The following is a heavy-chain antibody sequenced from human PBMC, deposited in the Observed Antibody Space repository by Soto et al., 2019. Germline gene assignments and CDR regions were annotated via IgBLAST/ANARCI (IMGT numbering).Heavy chain of an antibody. CDR1: GGSISSSSYY. CDR2: IYYTGST. CDR3: AKSNSGSYSFDY. Sequence: SKTLSLTCAVSGGSISSSSYYWAWIRQPPGKGLEWIANIYYTGSTYYNPSLGGRVTISIDTSKDQFSLKLGSVTAADTAVYYCAKSNSGSYSFDYWGQGTLVTVSS. J-gene: IGHJ4*02. D-gene: IGHD3-10*01. V-gene: IGHV4-39*01.